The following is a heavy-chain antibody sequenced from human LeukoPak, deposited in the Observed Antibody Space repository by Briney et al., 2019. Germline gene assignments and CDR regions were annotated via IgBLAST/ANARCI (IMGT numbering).Heavy chain of an antibody. D-gene: IGHD3-3*01. V-gene: IGHV3-23*01. Sequence: GGSLRLSCAASGFAFSSYAMSWVRQAPGKGLEWVSAISGSGGSTYYADSVKGRFTISRDNSKNTLYLQMNSLRAEDTAVYYCAKEKMGITIFGVVGYWGQGTLVTVSS. CDR2: ISGSGGST. J-gene: IGHJ4*02. CDR3: AKEKMGITIFGVVGY. CDR1: GFAFSSYA.